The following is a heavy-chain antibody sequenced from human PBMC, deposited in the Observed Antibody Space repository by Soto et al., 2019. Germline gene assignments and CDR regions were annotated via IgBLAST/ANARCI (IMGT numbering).Heavy chain of an antibody. V-gene: IGHV4-4*02. CDR2: VYHSGST. J-gene: IGHJ4*02. CDR1: GGSISTSNW. Sequence: QVQLQESGPGLVKPSGTLSLTCAVSGGSISTSNWWSWVRQPPGKGLEWIGEVYHSGSTNYNPSFQSRVAMSVDKSQNQFSRKLNSVTAADTALYYCARTSTRGTRFAYWGQGSLVTVSS. CDR3: ARTSTRGTRFAY. D-gene: IGHD1-1*01.